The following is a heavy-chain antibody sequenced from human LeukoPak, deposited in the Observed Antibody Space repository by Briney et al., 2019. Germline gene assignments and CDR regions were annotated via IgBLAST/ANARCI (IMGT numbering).Heavy chain of an antibody. J-gene: IGHJ3*02. Sequence: SATLSLTCAVSGYSISSGYYWGWIRQPPGKGLEWIGSIYHSGSTYYNPSLKSRVTISVDTSKNQFSLKLSSVTAADTAVYYCARTRIVVVIAALDAFDIWGQGTMVTVSP. CDR3: ARTRIVVVIAALDAFDI. CDR2: IYHSGST. D-gene: IGHD2-21*01. V-gene: IGHV4-38-2*01. CDR1: GYSISSGYY.